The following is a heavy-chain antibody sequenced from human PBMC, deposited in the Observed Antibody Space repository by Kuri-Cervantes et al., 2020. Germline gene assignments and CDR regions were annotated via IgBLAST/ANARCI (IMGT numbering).Heavy chain of an antibody. Sequence: GSLRLSCTVSGGSISSYYWSWIRQPPGKGLEWIGYIYYSGSTYYNPSLKTRVTISVDTSKNQFSLKLSSVTAADTAVYYCAREGSNYLYYYYGINVWGLGTTVTVSS. D-gene: IGHD4-11*01. J-gene: IGHJ6*02. CDR3: AREGSNYLYYYYGINV. CDR1: GGSISSYY. V-gene: IGHV4-4*08. CDR2: IYYSGST.